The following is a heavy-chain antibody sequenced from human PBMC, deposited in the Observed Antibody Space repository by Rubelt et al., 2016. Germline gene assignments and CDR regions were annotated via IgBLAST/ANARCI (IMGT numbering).Heavy chain of an antibody. D-gene: IGHD6-19*01. V-gene: IGHV1-18*01. Sequence: SAYNGNTNYAQKLQGRVTMTTDTSTSTAYMELRSLRSDDTAVYYCARGSLAGIALAGLLDYWGQGTLVTVSS. CDR2: SAYNGNT. J-gene: IGHJ4*02. CDR3: ARGSLAGIALAGLLDY.